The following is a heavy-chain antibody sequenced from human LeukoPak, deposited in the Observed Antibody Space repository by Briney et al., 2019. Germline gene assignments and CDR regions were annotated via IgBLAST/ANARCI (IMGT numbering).Heavy chain of an antibody. J-gene: IGHJ4*02. CDR3: ARDYYGSGSYQDY. CDR1: GFTFSSYA. Sequence: PGRSLRLSCAASGFTFSSYAMHWVRQAPGKGLEWVAVISYDGSNKYYVDSVKGRFTISRDNSKNTLYLQMNSLRAEDTAVYYCARDYYGSGSYQDYWGQGTLVTVSS. CDR2: ISYDGSNK. D-gene: IGHD3-10*01. V-gene: IGHV3-30*04.